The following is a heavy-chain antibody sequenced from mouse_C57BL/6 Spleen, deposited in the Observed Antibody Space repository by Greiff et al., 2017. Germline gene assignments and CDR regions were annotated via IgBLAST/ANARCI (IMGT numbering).Heavy chain of an antibody. D-gene: IGHD1-1*01. CDR2: INPSNGGT. CDR1: GYTFTSYW. J-gene: IGHJ4*01. V-gene: IGHV1-53*01. CDR3: ASSGTTDAMDY. Sequence: QVQLQQPGAELVRPGSSVKLSCKASGYTFTSYWMDWVKQRPGQGLEWIGNINPSNGGTNYNEKFKSKATLTVDKSSSTAYMQLSSLTSEDSAVYYCASSGTTDAMDYWGQGTSVTVSS.